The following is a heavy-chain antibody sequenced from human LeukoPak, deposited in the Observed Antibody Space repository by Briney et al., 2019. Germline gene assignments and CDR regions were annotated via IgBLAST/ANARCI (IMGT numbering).Heavy chain of an antibody. J-gene: IGHJ6*02. CDR3: AKDRNLRAYYYYGMDV. D-gene: IGHD4-17*01. CDR2: ISWDGGST. CDR1: GFTFSSYA. V-gene: IGHV3-43D*03. Sequence: GGSLRLSCAASGFTFSSYAMHWVRQAPGKGLEWVSLISWDGGSTYYADSVKGRFTISRDNSKNSLYLQMNSLRAEDTALYYCAKDRNLRAYYYYGMDVWGQGTTVTVSS.